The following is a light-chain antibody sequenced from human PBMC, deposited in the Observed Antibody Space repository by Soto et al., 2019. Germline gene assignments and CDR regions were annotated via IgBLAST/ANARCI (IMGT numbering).Light chain of an antibody. CDR2: GAS. V-gene: IGKV3-20*01. CDR1: QSVSSSY. Sequence: EIVWTQSPGTLSLSPGERATLSCRASQSVSSSYLAWYQQKPGQAPRLLIYGASSRATGIPYRFSGSESGTHFTLTISSQEPEDFAVYYCQQFDSSPCTFGQGTKLEIK. CDR3: QQFDSSPCT. J-gene: IGKJ2*02.